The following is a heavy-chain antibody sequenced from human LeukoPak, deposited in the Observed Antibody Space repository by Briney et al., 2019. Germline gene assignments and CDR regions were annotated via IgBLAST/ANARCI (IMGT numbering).Heavy chain of an antibody. Sequence: SVKFSCKVSGYTLTELSMHWVRQAPGKGLEWMGGFDPEDGETIYAQKFQGTVTMTEDTSTDTAYMELSSLRSEDTAVYYCATEGLRTGSSPYYFDYWGQGTLVTVSS. J-gene: IGHJ4*02. CDR2: FDPEDGET. CDR1: GYTLTELS. CDR3: ATEGLRTGSSPYYFDY. D-gene: IGHD3/OR15-3a*01. V-gene: IGHV1-24*01.